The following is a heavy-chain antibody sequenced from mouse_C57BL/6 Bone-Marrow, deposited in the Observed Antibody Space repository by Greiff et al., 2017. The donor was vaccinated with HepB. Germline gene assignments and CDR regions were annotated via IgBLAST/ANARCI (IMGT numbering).Heavy chain of an antibody. D-gene: IGHD1-1*01. CDR3: AEYYYGSSPYAMDY. J-gene: IGHJ4*01. V-gene: IGHV2-4*01. CDR1: GFSLTSYG. CDR2: IWSGGST. Sequence: VMLVESGPGLVQPSQSLSITCTVSGFSLTSYGVHWVRQPPGKGLEWLGVIWSGGSTDYNAAFISRLSISKDNSKSQVFFKMNSLQADDTAIYYCAEYYYGSSPYAMDYWGQGTSVTVSS.